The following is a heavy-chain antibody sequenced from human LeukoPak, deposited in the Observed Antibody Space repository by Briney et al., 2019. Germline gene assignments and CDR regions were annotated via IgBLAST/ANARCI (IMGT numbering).Heavy chain of an antibody. CDR1: GFTFSDYY. D-gene: IGHD4-23*01. V-gene: IGHV3-23*01. CDR2: ISGNGGST. CDR3: ARILRWPNPFDQ. Sequence: GGSLRLSCAASGFTFSDYYMSWIRQAPGKGLEWVSTISGNGGSTYYADSVKGRFTISRDNSKNTLYLQMNSLRAEDTAVYYCARILRWPNPFDQWGQGTLVTVSS. J-gene: IGHJ4*02.